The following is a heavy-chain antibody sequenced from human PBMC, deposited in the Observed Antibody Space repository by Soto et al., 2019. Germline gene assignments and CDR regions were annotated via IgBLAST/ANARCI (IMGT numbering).Heavy chain of an antibody. CDR3: TRDQPEMAFDH. CDR1: GFAFIIYA. V-gene: IGHV3-30*04. CDR2: IAYDGSNR. J-gene: IGHJ4*02. Sequence: GGSLRLSCSASGFAFIIYAMHWVRQAPGKGLEWVADIAYDGSNRYYADSVKGRFTISRDNSKNTLYLQLNSLRVEDTAVYYCTRDQPEMAFDHWGQGNLVTVSS.